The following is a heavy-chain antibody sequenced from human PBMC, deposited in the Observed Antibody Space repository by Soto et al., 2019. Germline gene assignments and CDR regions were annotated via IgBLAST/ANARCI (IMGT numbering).Heavy chain of an antibody. J-gene: IGHJ6*02. V-gene: IGHV1-58*01. CDR3: AALGYTIFGVVIPAGMDV. D-gene: IGHD3-3*01. Sequence: SVKVSCKASGFTFTSSAVQWVRQARGQRLEWIGWIVVGSGNTNYAQKFQERVTITRDMSTSTAYMELSSLRSEDTAVYYCAALGYTIFGVVIPAGMDVWGQGTTVTVSS. CDR2: IVVGSGNT. CDR1: GFTFTSSA.